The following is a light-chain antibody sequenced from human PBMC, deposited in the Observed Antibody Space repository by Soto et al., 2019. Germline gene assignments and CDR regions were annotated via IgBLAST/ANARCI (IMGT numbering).Light chain of an antibody. CDR3: SSYSISTAYL. Sequence: QSALTQPPSASGSPGQSVTISCTGTKNDIGVYDFVSWYQHHPGKAPRLIIYEVVQRPSGVPDRFSGSKSGNTASLTVSGLQAEDEADYFCSSYSISTAYLFGTGTKV. CDR1: KNDIGVYDF. CDR2: EVV. J-gene: IGLJ1*01. V-gene: IGLV2-8*01.